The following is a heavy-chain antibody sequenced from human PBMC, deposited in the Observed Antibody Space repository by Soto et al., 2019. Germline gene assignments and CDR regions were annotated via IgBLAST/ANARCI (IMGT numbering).Heavy chain of an antibody. CDR3: VASRAASGLNWLDP. CDR1: GGSISEKY. V-gene: IGHV4-4*07. CDR2: LFANGHT. D-gene: IGHD6-13*01. Sequence: QLQLQESGPGLVKASETLSLTCIVSGGSISEKYWNWVRQPPGKGLEWIGLLFANGHTDYNPSLKSRVTMSVDASKNQFSLRLTYMTAADTAVYYCVASRAASGLNWLDPWGRGTLVTVSS. J-gene: IGHJ5*02.